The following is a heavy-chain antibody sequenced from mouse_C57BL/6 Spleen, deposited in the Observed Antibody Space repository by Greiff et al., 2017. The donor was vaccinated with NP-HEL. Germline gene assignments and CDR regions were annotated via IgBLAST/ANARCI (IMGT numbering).Heavy chain of an antibody. Sequence: VQLQQSGAELVRPGSSVKLSCKASGYTFTSYWMDWVKQRPGQGLEWIGNIYPSDSETHYNQKFKDKATLTVDKSSSTAYMQLSSLTSEDSAVYYCARAAVGYFDVWGTGTTVTVSS. CDR2: IYPSDSET. V-gene: IGHV1-61*01. CDR3: ARAAVGYFDV. CDR1: GYTFTSYW. J-gene: IGHJ1*03.